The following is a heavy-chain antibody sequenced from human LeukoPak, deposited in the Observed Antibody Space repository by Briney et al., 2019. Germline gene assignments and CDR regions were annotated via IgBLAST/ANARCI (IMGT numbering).Heavy chain of an antibody. D-gene: IGHD2-2*01. CDR1: GFTFSSYA. Sequence: GGSLRLSCAASGFTFSSYAMSWVRQAPGKGLEWVSAISGSGGSTYYADSVKGRFTISRDNSKNTLYLQMNSLRAEYTAVYYCAKDGLSTVLWIDYWGQGTLVTVSS. CDR3: AKDGLSTVLWIDY. V-gene: IGHV3-23*01. J-gene: IGHJ4*02. CDR2: ISGSGGST.